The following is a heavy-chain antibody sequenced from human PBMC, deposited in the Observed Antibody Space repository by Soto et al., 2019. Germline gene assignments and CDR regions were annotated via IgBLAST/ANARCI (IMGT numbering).Heavy chain of an antibody. CDR2: ILYSGST. J-gene: IGHJ4*02. D-gene: IGHD6-19*01. CDR1: GGSITRNNHC. Sequence: QLQLQESGPGLVKPSETLSLTCIVSGGSITRNNHCWGWIRQSPGKGLEWIGSILYSGSTNYNPSLKSRVTLSVETSKNQCSLKMSSVTAADTAQYYCARLGSSGWYQGSYFDYWGQGTLVTVSS. CDR3: ARLGSSGWYQGSYFDY. V-gene: IGHV4-39*01.